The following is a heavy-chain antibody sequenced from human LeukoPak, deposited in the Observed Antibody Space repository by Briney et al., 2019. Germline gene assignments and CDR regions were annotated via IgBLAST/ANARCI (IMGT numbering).Heavy chain of an antibody. CDR1: GFTFDDYA. V-gene: IGHV3-9*01. D-gene: IGHD5-18*01. Sequence: PGRSLRLSCAASGFTFDDYAMHWVRQAPGKGLEWASGISWNSGSIGYADSVKGRFTISRDNAKNSLYLQMNSLRAEDTALYYCAKDIKAMVWTYFDYWGQGTLVTVSS. J-gene: IGHJ4*02. CDR3: AKDIKAMVWTYFDY. CDR2: ISWNSGSI.